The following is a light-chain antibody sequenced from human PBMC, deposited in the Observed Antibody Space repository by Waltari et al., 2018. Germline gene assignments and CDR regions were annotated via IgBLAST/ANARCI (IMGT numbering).Light chain of an antibody. CDR2: EVL. V-gene: IGLV2-23*02. Sequence: QSALTQPASVSGSLGQSISISCSGTYSNVGSYDLVSWYHQRPGEAPTLLIYEVLKRSSGISNRFSGSKSGNAASLTISALQPEDEGTYYCCSYASSSPRLIFGGGTELSVL. CDR3: CSYASSSPRLI. CDR1: YSNVGSYDL. J-gene: IGLJ2*01.